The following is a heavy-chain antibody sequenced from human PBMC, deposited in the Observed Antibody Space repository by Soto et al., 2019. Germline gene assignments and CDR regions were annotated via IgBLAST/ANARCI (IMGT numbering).Heavy chain of an antibody. V-gene: IGHV3-30*18. CDR1: VFTFSSYG. D-gene: IGHD3-9*01. CDR2: ISYDGSNK. Sequence: PGGALRLSCAASVFTFSSYGMHWVRQAPGKGLEWVAVISYDGSNKYYADSVKGRFTISRDNSKNTLYLQMNSLRAEDTAVYYCAKTLRRYFDWLVARPYYYYGMDVWGQGTTVTVSS. J-gene: IGHJ6*02. CDR3: AKTLRRYFDWLVARPYYYYGMDV.